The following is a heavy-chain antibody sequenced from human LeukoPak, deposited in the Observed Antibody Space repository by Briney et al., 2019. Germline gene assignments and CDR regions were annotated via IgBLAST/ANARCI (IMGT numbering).Heavy chain of an antibody. CDR3: ARDMGGSGSYSY. V-gene: IGHV1-3*01. CDR1: GYTFTNYA. Sequence: ASVKISCKASGYTFTNYAIHWVRQAPGQRLEWMGWINAGYSNTKYSQKFQGRVTITMDTSASTAYMELSSLRSEDTAVYCCARDMGGSGSYSYWGQGTLITVSS. J-gene: IGHJ4*02. CDR2: INAGYSNT. D-gene: IGHD3-10*01.